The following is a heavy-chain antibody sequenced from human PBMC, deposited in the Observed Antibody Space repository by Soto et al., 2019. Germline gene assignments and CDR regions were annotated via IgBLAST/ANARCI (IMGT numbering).Heavy chain of an antibody. V-gene: IGHV4-59*08. CDR2: IYYSGST. CDR1: GGSISSYY. Sequence: PSETLSLTCTVSGGSISSYYWSWIRQPPGKGLEWIGYIYYSGSTNYNPSLKSRVTISVDTSKNQFSLKLSSVTAADTAVYYCARRPGDYYYYGMDVWGQGTTVTVSS. J-gene: IGHJ6*02. D-gene: IGHD7-27*01. CDR3: ARRPGDYYYYGMDV.